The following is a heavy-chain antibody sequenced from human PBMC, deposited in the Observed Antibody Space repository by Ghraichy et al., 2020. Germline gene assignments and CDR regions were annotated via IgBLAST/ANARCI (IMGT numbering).Heavy chain of an antibody. CDR1: KFTFSSYA. J-gene: IGHJ4*02. CDR3: VTDPCGSGACNSGSFDN. V-gene: IGHV3-23*01. D-gene: IGHD2-15*01. Sequence: GGSLRLSCAGSKFTFSSYAMSWVRQAPGKGLEWVASIRGSGDATYYADAVKGRFTISRDNAKTTLYLRMNSLRAVDAAVYYCVTDPCGSGACNSGSFDNWGQGTLVTVSS. CDR2: IRGSGDAT.